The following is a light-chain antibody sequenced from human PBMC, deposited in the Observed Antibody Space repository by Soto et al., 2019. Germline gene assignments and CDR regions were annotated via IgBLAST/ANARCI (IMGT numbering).Light chain of an antibody. CDR2: EVS. CDR3: SSYTSSSTPYV. CDR1: SSDVGGYNY. V-gene: IGLV2-14*01. J-gene: IGLJ1*01. Sequence: QSALTQPASVSGSSGQSITISCTGTSSDVGGYNYVSWYQQHPGKAPKLMIYEVSNRPSGVSNRFSGSKSGNTASLTISGLQAEDEADYYCSSYTSSSTPYVFGTETKLTVL.